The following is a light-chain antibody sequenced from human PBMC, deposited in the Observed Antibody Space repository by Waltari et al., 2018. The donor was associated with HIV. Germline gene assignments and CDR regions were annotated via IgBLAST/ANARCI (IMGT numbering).Light chain of an antibody. V-gene: IGKV3-15*01. Sequence: IVMTQSPATLSVSPGERATLSCRARQSISSNLAWKQQKPGQAPRLLIYGASTRATGMPARLSGSGSGTEFTLTISRLQSEDFAVYYCQQYNRPPTFGQGTKVEIK. J-gene: IGKJ1*01. CDR1: QSISSN. CDR3: QQYNRPPT. CDR2: GAS.